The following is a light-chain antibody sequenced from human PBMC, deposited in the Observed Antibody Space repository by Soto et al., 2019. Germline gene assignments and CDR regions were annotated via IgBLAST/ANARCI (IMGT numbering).Light chain of an antibody. J-gene: IGKJ1*01. CDR3: QQYNTYWT. Sequence: DIQLTQSPSTLSASVGDRVTITCRASQSITTWLAWYQQKPGKAPNLLIHDASTLETGVPSRFSGSGSGTEFTHTITRLQPDDFATYYCQQYNTYWTFGQGTRVEIK. V-gene: IGKV1-5*01. CDR2: DAS. CDR1: QSITTW.